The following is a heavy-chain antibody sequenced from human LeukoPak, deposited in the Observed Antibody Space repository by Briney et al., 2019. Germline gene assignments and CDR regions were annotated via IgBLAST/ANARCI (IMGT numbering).Heavy chain of an antibody. Sequence: GGSLRLSCRASGFTLENYAINWVRQAPGKGLEWVSAISTSEVSSITEGAEGTYHADSVKGRFTISKDNSKNTLYLQMNSLRAEDTAVYYCAKAHNVRGDLATQCDYWGQGTLVTVSS. V-gene: IGHV3-23*01. CDR2: ISTSEVSSIT. D-gene: IGHD3-10*01. CDR3: AKAHNVRGDLATQCDY. J-gene: IGHJ4*02. CDR1: GFTLENYA.